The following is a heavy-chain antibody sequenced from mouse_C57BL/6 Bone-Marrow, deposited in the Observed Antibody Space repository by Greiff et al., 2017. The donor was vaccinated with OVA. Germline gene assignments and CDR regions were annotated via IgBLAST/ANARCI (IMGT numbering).Heavy chain of an antibody. Sequence: QVQLQQSGPGLVAPSQSLSITCTVSGFSLTSYGVDWVRQSPGKGLEWLGVIWGVGSTNYNSALKSRLSISKDNSKSQVFLKMNSLQTDDTAMYYCASHYYGSRGAYWGQGTLVTVSA. CDR1: GFSLTSYG. D-gene: IGHD1-1*01. CDR3: ASHYYGSRGAY. J-gene: IGHJ3*01. V-gene: IGHV2-6*01. CDR2: IWGVGST.